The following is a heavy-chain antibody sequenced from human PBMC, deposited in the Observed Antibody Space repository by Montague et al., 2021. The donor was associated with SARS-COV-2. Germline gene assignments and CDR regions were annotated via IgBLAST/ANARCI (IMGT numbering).Heavy chain of an antibody. J-gene: IGHJ3*02. CDR2: IYYSGTT. V-gene: IGHV4-39*01. D-gene: IGHD3-10*01. CDR1: GGSITRNYY. Sequence: SETLSLTCTVSGGSITRNYYWGWIRQPPGKGLEWVGNIYYSGTTXINPSLESRVTISVEASKNQFYLNLTSVTAADTAVYYCARPLVRGVPKAFDIWGQGALVIVSS. CDR3: ARPLVRGVPKAFDI.